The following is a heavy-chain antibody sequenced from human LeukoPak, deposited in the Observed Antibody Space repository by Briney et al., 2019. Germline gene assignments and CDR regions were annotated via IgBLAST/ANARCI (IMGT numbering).Heavy chain of an antibody. J-gene: IGHJ4*02. CDR1: GYTFTSYY. V-gene: IGHV1-46*01. Sequence: ASVKVSCKASGYTFTSYYMHWVRQAPGQGLEWMGKINPSGGSTSYAQKFQGRVTMTRDTSTSTVYMELSSLRSEDTAVYYCARDASPRTFDYWGQGTLVTVSS. D-gene: IGHD1-14*01. CDR2: INPSGGST. CDR3: ARDASPRTFDY.